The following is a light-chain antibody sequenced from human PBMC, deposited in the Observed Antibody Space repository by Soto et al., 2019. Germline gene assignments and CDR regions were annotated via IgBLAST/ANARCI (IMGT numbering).Light chain of an antibody. CDR3: QQRSGWGS. J-gene: IGKJ4*01. CDR2: DAS. V-gene: IGKV3-11*01. Sequence: EIVLTQSPATLSLSPGERATLSCRASQSVSRYLAWYQQKPCQAPRLLIYDASNRATGIPARFSASRSGTDFTLTISSLAPEDLAVYYGQQRSGWGSVGGGTKVEIK. CDR1: QSVSRY.